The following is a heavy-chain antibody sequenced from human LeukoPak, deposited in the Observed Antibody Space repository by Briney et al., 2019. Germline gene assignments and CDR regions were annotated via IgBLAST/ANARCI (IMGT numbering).Heavy chain of an antibody. CDR2: ISGSGGST. CDR3: ARGLDYSDSSGYYYFKY. CDR1: GFTFSSYA. Sequence: PGGSLRLSCAASGFTFSSYAMSWVRQAPGKGLEWVSGISGSGGSTDYADSVKGRFTFSRDNSKNTLYLQMNSLRAEDTAVYYCARGLDYSDSSGYYYFKYWGQGTLVTVSS. V-gene: IGHV3-23*01. J-gene: IGHJ4*02. D-gene: IGHD3-22*01.